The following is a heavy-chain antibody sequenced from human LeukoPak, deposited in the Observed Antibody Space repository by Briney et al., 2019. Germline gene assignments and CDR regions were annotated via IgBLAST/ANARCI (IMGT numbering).Heavy chain of an antibody. J-gene: IGHJ3*02. D-gene: IGHD2-2*02. V-gene: IGHV4-30-2*01. CDR3: ARGNTGAFDI. Sequence: PSETLSLTCAVSGGSISSGGYSWSWIRQPPGKGLEWIGYIYHSGSTYYNPSLKSRVTISVDRSKNQFSLKPSSVTAADTAVYYCARGNTGAFDIWGQGTMVTVSS. CDR2: IYHSGST. CDR1: GGSISSGGYS.